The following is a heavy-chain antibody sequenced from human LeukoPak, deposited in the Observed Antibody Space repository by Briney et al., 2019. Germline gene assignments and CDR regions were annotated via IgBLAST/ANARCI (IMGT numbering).Heavy chain of an antibody. CDR3: ARLEDTRGAFDI. D-gene: IGHD2-2*01. J-gene: IGHJ3*02. V-gene: IGHV4-59*08. CDR2: IYYSGST. CDR1: GGSISSYY. Sequence: PSETLSLTCTVSGGSISSYYWSWIRQPPGKGLEWIGYIYYSGSTNYNPSLKSRVTISVDTSKNQFSLKLSSVTAADTAVYYCARLEDTRGAFDIWGQGTMVTVSS.